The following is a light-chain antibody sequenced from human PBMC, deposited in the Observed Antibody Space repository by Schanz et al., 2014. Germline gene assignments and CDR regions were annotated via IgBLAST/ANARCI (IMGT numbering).Light chain of an antibody. CDR3: SSYAGSNNVV. J-gene: IGLJ2*01. CDR1: ASNIGATYD. CDR2: GNR. Sequence: QSALTQPPSASGSPGQSVTISCTGSASNIGATYDVHWYQQLPGTAPKLLIYGNRFRPSGVPDRFSGSKSGTSASLAITGLQADDEADYYCSSYAGSNNVVFGGGTKLTVL. V-gene: IGLV1-40*01.